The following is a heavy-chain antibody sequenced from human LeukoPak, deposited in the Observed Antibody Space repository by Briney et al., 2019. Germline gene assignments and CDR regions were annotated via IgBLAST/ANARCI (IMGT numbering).Heavy chain of an antibody. CDR3: ASRYGDYARSEYYFDY. J-gene: IGHJ4*02. D-gene: IGHD4-17*01. Sequence: SETLSLTCTVSGGSISSSSYYWGWIRQPPGKGLEWIGSIYYSGSTYYNPSLRSRVTISVDTSKNQFSLKLSSVTAADTAVYYCASRYGDYARSEYYFDYWGQGTLVTVSS. V-gene: IGHV4-39*01. CDR1: GGSISSSSYY. CDR2: IYYSGST.